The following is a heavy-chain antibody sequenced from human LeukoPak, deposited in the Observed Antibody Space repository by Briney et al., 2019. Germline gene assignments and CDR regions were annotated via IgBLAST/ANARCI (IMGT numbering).Heavy chain of an antibody. CDR3: ARESEMATPVPIDYFDY. Sequence: PGGSLRLSCAASGFTVSSNYMSWVRQAPGKGLEWVSVIYSGGSTYYADSVKGRFTISRDNSKNTLYLQMNSLRAEDTAVYYCARESEMATPVPIDYFDYWGQGTLVTVSS. D-gene: IGHD5-24*01. V-gene: IGHV3-53*05. CDR1: GFTVSSNY. CDR2: IYSGGST. J-gene: IGHJ4*02.